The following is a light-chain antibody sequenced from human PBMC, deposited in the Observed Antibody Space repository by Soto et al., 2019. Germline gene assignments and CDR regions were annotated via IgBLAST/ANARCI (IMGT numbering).Light chain of an antibody. CDR2: AAS. J-gene: IGKJ1*01. Sequence: DIQMNIPPSALSASIRDRVTITCRASQTIYSNLNWYQQKPGKAPNLLIYAASSLESGVPSRFSGSGSGTEFTLTISSLQPDDFATYYCQQYNIYSFGQGGKVDVK. CDR1: QTIYSN. V-gene: IGKV1-5*01. CDR3: QQYNIYS.